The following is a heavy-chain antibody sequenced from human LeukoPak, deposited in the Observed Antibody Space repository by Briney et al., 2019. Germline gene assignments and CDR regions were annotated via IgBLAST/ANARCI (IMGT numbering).Heavy chain of an antibody. Sequence: PGGSLRLSCAASGFTFSSYAMSWVRQAPGKGLEWVSAISGSGGSTYYADSVKGRFTISRDNPKNTLYLQMNSLRAEDTAVYYCASSMAPYCSSTSCYRGYFDYWGQGTLVTVSS. D-gene: IGHD2-2*02. CDR1: GFTFSSYA. V-gene: IGHV3-23*01. J-gene: IGHJ4*02. CDR3: ASSMAPYCSSTSCYRGYFDY. CDR2: ISGSGGST.